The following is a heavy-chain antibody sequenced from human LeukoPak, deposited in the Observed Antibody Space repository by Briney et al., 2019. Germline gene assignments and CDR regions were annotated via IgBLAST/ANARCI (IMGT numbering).Heavy chain of an antibody. Sequence: GGSLRLSCEASVYTFRVYVIHWVRQALGKGLGWVALIWFYGSDNYYADYVKGRFTISRDNSKITLYLQMNSLRAEDTAVYYCAKERGYQSYYYYYMDVWGKGTTVTVSS. V-gene: IGHV3-33*06. CDR2: IWFYGSDN. CDR1: VYTFRVYV. J-gene: IGHJ6*03. CDR3: AKERGYQSYYYYYMDV. D-gene: IGHD6-13*01.